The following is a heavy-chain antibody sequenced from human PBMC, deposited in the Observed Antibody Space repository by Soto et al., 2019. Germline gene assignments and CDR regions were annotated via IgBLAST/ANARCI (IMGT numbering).Heavy chain of an antibody. D-gene: IGHD3-16*01. CDR3: ARHWDSYMDH. J-gene: IGHJ4*02. V-gene: IGHV3-33*01. CDR1: GFTFSSYG. CDR2: IWFDGSNK. Sequence: GGSLRLSCAASGFTFSSYGMQWVRQAPGKGLEWVAVIWFDGSNKYYADSVKGRFTISRDNSNNTLYLQMNSLRAEDTAVYYCARHWDSYMDHWGQGTLVTVSS.